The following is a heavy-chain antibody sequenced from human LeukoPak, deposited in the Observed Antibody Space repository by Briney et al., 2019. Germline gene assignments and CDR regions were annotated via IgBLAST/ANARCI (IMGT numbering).Heavy chain of an antibody. D-gene: IGHD5-12*01. CDR3: ARDSTGYDYFDS. CDR1: GGSLSSGDYY. J-gene: IGHJ4*02. V-gene: IGHV4-30-4*08. Sequence: SETLSLTCTVSGGSLSSGDYYWNWIRQPPGKGLEWIGYIYYTGSTYYNPSLKSRVTMSIDTSKNQFSLKLSSVTAADTAVYYCARDSTGYDYFDSWGQGALVTVSS. CDR2: IYYTGST.